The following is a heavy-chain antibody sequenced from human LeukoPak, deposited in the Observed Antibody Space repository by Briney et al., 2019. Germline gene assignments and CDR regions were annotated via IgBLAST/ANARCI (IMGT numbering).Heavy chain of an antibody. D-gene: IGHD6-19*01. CDR3: ALAVRAYGMDV. J-gene: IGHJ6*02. CDR1: GYIYTSYW. Sequence: GESLKISCNSSGYIYTSYWIGWVRQMPGKGLEWMGTIYPGDSDTRYSPSFQGQVTISADKSISTAYLQWSSLKASDTAMYYCALAVRAYGMDVWGQGTTVTVSS. CDR2: IYPGDSDT. V-gene: IGHV5-51*01.